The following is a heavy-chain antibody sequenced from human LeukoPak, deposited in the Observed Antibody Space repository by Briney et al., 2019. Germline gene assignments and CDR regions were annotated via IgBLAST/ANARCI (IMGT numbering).Heavy chain of an antibody. CDR2: MNPNSGNT. D-gene: IGHD6-13*01. CDR3: AKGLAAADYYFDY. CDR1: GYTFTSYD. J-gene: IGHJ4*02. Sequence: GASVKVSCKASGYTFTSYDINWVRQATGQGLEWMGWMNPNSGNTGYAQKFQGRVTMTRNTSISTAYMELSSLRSEDTAVYYCAKGLAAADYYFDYWGQGALVTVSS. V-gene: IGHV1-8*01.